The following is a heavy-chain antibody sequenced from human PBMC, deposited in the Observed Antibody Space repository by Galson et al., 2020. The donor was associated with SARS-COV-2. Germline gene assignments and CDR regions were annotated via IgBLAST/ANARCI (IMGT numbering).Heavy chain of an antibody. J-gene: IGHJ5*02. Sequence: GGSLRLSCAASGFTFSSSCMNWVRQSPGKGLEWVSSLSYGSTYIYYADSVRGRFTVSRDDAQNLLYLHMGSLRDDDTAVYYCSRAPGIGNYFFDPWGQGTLVTVSA. CDR2: LSYGSTYI. CDR1: GFTFSSSC. V-gene: IGHV3-21*01. CDR3: SRAPGIGNYFFDP. D-gene: IGHD1-7*01.